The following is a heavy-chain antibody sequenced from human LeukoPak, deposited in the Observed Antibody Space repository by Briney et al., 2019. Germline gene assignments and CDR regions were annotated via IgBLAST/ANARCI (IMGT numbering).Heavy chain of an antibody. V-gene: IGHV3-48*03. CDR3: ASPGDY. CDR1: GFTFSSYE. CDR2: ISSSGGTI. Sequence: GGSLRLSCAASGFTFSSYEMNWARQAPGKGLEWVSYISSSGGTIYYADSVKGRFTISRDNAKNSLYLQMNSLRAEDTAVHYCASPGDYWGQGTLVTVSS. J-gene: IGHJ4*02.